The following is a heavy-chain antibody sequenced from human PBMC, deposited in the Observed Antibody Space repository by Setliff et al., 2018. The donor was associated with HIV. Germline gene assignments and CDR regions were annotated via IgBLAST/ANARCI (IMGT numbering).Heavy chain of an antibody. CDR3: ARHHRDPNFDP. Sequence: SETLSLTCTVSGGSITSRSYYWGWVRQPPGKGLEWIGSIYYTGTTYYNPSLKSRVTISVDTSKNQFSLKLSSVTAADTSVYYCARHHRDPNFDPWGQGTLVTVSS. CDR2: IYYTGTT. CDR1: GGSITSRSYY. J-gene: IGHJ5*02. D-gene: IGHD2-8*01. V-gene: IGHV4-39*01.